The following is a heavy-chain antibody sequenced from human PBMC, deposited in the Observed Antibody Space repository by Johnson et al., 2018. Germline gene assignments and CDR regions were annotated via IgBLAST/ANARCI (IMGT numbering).Heavy chain of an antibody. D-gene: IGHD6-13*01. J-gene: IGHJ1*01. Sequence: VQLVESGGGVVQPGRYLRLSCAASGFTFSAYGIHWVRQAPGKGLEWVAVISYDGSNKYFADSEKGRFTISRDNSKNTRYLQMNSLRGEDTAVYYRAKGWEIAAGGTGGYFHHWGKGTRVTVSS. CDR1: GFTFSAYG. CDR3: AKGWEIAAGGTGGYFHH. V-gene: IGHV3-30*18. CDR2: ISYDGSNK.